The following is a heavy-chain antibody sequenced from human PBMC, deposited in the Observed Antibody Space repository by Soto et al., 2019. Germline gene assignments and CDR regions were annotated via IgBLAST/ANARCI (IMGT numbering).Heavy chain of an antibody. CDR2: IDPSDSYS. CDR3: ARQKEMATVLGNWFDP. D-gene: IGHD3-16*01. V-gene: IGHV5-10-1*01. J-gene: IGHJ5*02. CDR1: GYSFTNYW. Sequence: GESLKISCKVSGYSFTNYWISWVRQIPGKGLEWMGTIDPSDSYSNYSPSFQGHVTISADKSISTAYLQWSSLKASDTAMYYCARQKEMATVLGNWFDPWGQGTLVTVSS.